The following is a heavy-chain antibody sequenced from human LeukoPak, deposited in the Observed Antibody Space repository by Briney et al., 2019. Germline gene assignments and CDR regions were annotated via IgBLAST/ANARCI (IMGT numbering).Heavy chain of an antibody. CDR3: ASSRGYTSGLWYYYMDV. CDR1: GGSFSGYY. V-gene: IGHV4-34*01. Sequence: SETLSLTCAVCGGSFSGYYWSWIRQPPGTGLEWIAEINNSGTTNYNPSLKGRVTISIDTSKNQFSLKLSSVTAADTAVYYCASSRGYTSGLWYYYMDVWGKGTTVTVSS. CDR2: INNSGTT. J-gene: IGHJ6*03. D-gene: IGHD6-25*01.